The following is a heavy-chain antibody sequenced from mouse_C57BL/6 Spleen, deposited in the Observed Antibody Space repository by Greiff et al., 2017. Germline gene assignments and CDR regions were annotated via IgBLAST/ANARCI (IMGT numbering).Heavy chain of an antibody. V-gene: IGHV1-15*01. J-gene: IGHJ4*01. CDR2: IDPETGGT. CDR1: GYTFTDYE. D-gene: IGHD1-1*01. Sequence: VQLQQSGAELVRPGASVTLSCKASGYTFTDYEMHWVKQTPVHGLEWIGAIDPETGGTAYNQKFKGKAILTADKSSSTAYMELRSLTSEDSAVYYCTRCPHYGSSYYYAMDYWGQGASGTVSS. CDR3: TRCPHYGSSYYYAMDY.